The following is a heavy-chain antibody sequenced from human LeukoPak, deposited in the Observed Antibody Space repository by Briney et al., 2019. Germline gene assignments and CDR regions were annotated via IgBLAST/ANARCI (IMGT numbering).Heavy chain of an antibody. V-gene: IGHV3-7*01. D-gene: IGHD1-1*01. CDR2: IKPDGSEQ. Sequence: GGSLRLSCAASRFTFSNYWMGWVRQAPGKGLEWVANIKPDGSEQYYVDPVKGRFIISRDNAKNSLNLQMGSLRAEDTAVYYCARDPTTSQGSDAFDIWGQGTRVTVSS. J-gene: IGHJ3*02. CDR1: RFTFSNYW. CDR3: ARDPTTSQGSDAFDI.